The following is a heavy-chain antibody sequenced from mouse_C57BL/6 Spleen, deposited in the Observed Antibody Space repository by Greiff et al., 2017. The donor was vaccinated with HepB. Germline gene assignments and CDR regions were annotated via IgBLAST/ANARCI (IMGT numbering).Heavy chain of an antibody. D-gene: IGHD1-1*01. CDR3: ARRYYYGSSGGFAY. V-gene: IGHV1-85*01. J-gene: IGHJ3*01. Sequence: VQLQQSGPELVKPGASVKLSCKASGYTFTSYDINWVKQRPGQGLEWIGWIYPRDGSTKYNEKFKGKATLTVDTSSSTAYMELHSLTSEDSAVYFCARRYYYGSSGGFAYWGQGTLVTVSA. CDR2: IYPRDGST. CDR1: GYTFTSYD.